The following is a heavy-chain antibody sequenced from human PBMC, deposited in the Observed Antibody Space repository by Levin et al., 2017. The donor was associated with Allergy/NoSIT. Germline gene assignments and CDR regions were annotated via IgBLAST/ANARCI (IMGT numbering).Heavy chain of an antibody. Sequence: SVKVSCKASGGTFSSYAISWVRQAPGQGLEWMGGIIPIFGTANYAQKFQGRVTITADESTSTAYMELSSLRSEDTAVYYCARAPHGGSSWYGLWFDPWGQGTLVTVSS. CDR1: GGTFSSYA. CDR2: IIPIFGTA. CDR3: ARAPHGGSSWYGLWFDP. J-gene: IGHJ5*02. D-gene: IGHD6-13*01. V-gene: IGHV1-69*13.